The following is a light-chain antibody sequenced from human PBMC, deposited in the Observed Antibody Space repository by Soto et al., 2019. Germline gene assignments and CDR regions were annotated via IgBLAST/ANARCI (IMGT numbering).Light chain of an antibody. CDR3: QKYSSVPV. CDR2: AAS. Sequence: DIQMTQSPPSLSASVGDRVTITCRASQGIRNFVAWYQQKPGKAPKLLIYAASTLQSGVPSRFSGSGSETDFTRTINSQQPEDGATYSCQKYSSVPVFGPGTKVEIK. CDR1: QGIRNF. V-gene: IGKV1-27*01. J-gene: IGKJ3*01.